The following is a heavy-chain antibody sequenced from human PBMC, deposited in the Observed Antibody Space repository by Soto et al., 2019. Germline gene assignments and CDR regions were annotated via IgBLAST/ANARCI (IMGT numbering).Heavy chain of an antibody. V-gene: IGHV4-59*01. CDR1: DGSISNFY. CDR3: ARAPMVLTRSYFDS. Sequence: SETLSLTCTVSDGSISNFYWSWIRQPPGKGLEWIGHISSSGNTNYNPSLKSRVSISVDTSKNQFSLNLTSVTAADTAVYYCARAPMVLTRSYFDSWGQGTPVTVSS. CDR2: ISSSGNT. J-gene: IGHJ4*02. D-gene: IGHD3-22*01.